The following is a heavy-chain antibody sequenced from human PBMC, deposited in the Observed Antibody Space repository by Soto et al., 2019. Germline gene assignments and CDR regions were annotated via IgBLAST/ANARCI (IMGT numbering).Heavy chain of an antibody. V-gene: IGHV4-39*01. Sequence: QLQLQESGPGLVKPSETLSLTCTVSGGSISSSSYYWGWIRQPPGKGLEWIGSIYYSGSTYYNPSLKSRVTISVDTSKNQFSLKLSSVTAADTAVYYCARPRYGGATPNWGQGTLVTVSS. CDR3: ARPRYGGATPN. D-gene: IGHD1-26*01. CDR1: GGSISSSSYY. J-gene: IGHJ4*02. CDR2: IYYSGST.